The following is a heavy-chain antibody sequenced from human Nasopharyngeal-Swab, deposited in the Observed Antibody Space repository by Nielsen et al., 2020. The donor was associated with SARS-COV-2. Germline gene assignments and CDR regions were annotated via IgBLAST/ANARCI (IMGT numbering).Heavy chain of an antibody. CDR3: ARDLLYGDFYYYYCMDV. Sequence: GSLRLSCTVSGGSISSYYWSWIRQPPGKGLEWIGYIYYSGSTNYNPSLKSRVTISVDTSKNQFSLKLSSVTAADTAVYYCARDLLYGDFYYYYCMDVWGQGTTVTVSS. J-gene: IGHJ6*02. V-gene: IGHV4-59*01. CDR1: GGSISSYY. D-gene: IGHD4-17*01. CDR2: IYYSGST.